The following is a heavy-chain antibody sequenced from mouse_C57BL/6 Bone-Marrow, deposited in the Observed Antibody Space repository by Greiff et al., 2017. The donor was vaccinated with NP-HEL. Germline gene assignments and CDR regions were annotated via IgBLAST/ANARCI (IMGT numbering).Heavy chain of an antibody. CDR1: GFTFSSYG. CDR2: ISRGGSYT. D-gene: IGHD1-1*01. J-gene: IGHJ2*01. CDR3: ARQGAYYGSRLYFDY. V-gene: IGHV5-6*01. Sequence: EVKLMESGGDLVKPGGSLKLSCAASGFTFSSYGMSWVRQTPDKRLEWVATISRGGSYTYYPDSVKGRFPISRDHAKNTLYLQISSLKSEDTAMYYWARQGAYYGSRLYFDYWGQGTTLTVSS.